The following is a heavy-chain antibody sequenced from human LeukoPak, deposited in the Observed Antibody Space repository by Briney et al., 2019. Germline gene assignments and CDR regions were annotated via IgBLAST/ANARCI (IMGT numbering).Heavy chain of an antibody. J-gene: IGHJ5*02. CDR2: MNANSGNT. CDR3: ARGVSGYGSGSYYDGRWFDP. Sequence: VKVSCKASGYTFTSYDINWVRQATGQGLEWMGWMNANSGNTGYAQKFQGRVTMTRNTSISTAYMELSSLRSEDTAVYYCARGVSGYGSGSYYDGRWFDPWGQGTLVTVSS. D-gene: IGHD3-10*01. V-gene: IGHV1-8*01. CDR1: GYTFTSYD.